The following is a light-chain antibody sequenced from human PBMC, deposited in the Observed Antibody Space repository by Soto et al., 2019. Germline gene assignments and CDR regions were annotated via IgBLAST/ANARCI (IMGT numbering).Light chain of an antibody. CDR3: ATWDDSLDGPV. Sequence: QSVLAQPPSASGTPGQRVTISCSGSNSNIGSYVVNWYQHLPGTAPKLLIYNNNQRPSGVPDRFSGSKSGTSASLAVSGLQSEEEADYYCATWDDSLDGPVFGGGTKLTVL. J-gene: IGLJ2*01. CDR1: NSNIGSYV. V-gene: IGLV1-44*01. CDR2: NNN.